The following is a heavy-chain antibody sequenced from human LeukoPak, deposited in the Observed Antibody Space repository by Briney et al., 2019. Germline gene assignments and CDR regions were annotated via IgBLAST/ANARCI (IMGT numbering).Heavy chain of an antibody. CDR3: AAVSSITMIVDDAFDI. CDR2: INPSGGST. V-gene: IGHV1-46*01. Sequence: ASVKVSCKASGYTFTSYYMHWVRQAPGQGLEWMGIINPSGGSTSYAQKFQGRVTMTRDTSTSTVYMELSSLRSEDTAVYYCAAVSSITMIVDDAFDIWGQGTMVTVSS. D-gene: IGHD3-22*01. CDR1: GYTFTSYY. J-gene: IGHJ3*02.